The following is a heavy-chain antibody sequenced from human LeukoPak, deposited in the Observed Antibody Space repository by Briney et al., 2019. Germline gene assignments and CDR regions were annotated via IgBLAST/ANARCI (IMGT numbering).Heavy chain of an antibody. CDR1: GFTFSIYG. CDR2: IWYDGSNK. D-gene: IGHD3-22*01. Sequence: GRSLRLSCAASGFTFSIYGMHWVRQAPGKGLEWVAVIWYDGSNKYYADSVKGRFTISRDNSKNTLYLQMNSLRAEDTAVYYCAKDDSGSYYDSSGYYFDYWGQGTLVTVSS. CDR3: AKDDSGSYYDSSGYYFDY. V-gene: IGHV3-33*06. J-gene: IGHJ4*02.